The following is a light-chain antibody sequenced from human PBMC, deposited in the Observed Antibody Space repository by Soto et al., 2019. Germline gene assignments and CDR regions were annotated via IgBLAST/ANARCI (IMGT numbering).Light chain of an antibody. CDR1: QSVSSSY. CDR2: GAS. J-gene: IGKJ4*01. CDR3: QQYGGSPPLT. V-gene: IGKV3-20*01. Sequence: EIVLTQSPGTLSLSPGERASLSCRASQSVSSSYLAWYQQKPVQAPRLLIYGASSRATVIPDRFSGSGSGTDFTLTISRLEPEDFAVYYCQQYGGSPPLTFGGGTKVDIK.